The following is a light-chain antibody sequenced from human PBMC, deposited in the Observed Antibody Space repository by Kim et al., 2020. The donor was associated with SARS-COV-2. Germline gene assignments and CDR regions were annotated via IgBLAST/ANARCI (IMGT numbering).Light chain of an antibody. CDR2: DTS. Sequence: EIVLTQSPASLSLSPGEKATLSCRAGQSISTFLAWYQQRLGQAPKLLIYDTSKRAAGVPARFSASGSGTDFTLTISRLEPDDFATYYCQQRYRWPRTFGEGTKVDIK. CDR1: QSISTF. J-gene: IGKJ1*01. CDR3: QQRYRWPRT. V-gene: IGKV3-11*01.